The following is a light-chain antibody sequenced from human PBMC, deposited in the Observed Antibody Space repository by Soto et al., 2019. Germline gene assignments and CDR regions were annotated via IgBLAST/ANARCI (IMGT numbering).Light chain of an antibody. CDR1: NIGSKS. J-gene: IGLJ1*01. CDR3: QVGDSSSDHYV. Sequence: SFELTQPPSVSVATGQTARITCGGNNIGSKSVHWYQQKPGQAPVLGVYDDSDGPSGIPERCSGFNSGDTAALTIRRGEAWYESDYSCQVGDSSSDHYVFGTGTKV. V-gene: IGLV3-21*02. CDR2: DDS.